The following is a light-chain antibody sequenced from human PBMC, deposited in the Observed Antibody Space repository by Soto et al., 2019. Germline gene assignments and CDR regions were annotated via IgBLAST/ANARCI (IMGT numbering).Light chain of an antibody. CDR2: GAS. Sequence: ESVLTQSPGTLSLSPGERATLSCRASQSVSSNYLAWYQQKPGQTPRLLVYGASSRATGIPDRFSGSGSGTDFTLTISRLEPEDFAVYYCQQHGSSPITFGQGTRLE. V-gene: IGKV3-20*01. CDR1: QSVSSNY. J-gene: IGKJ5*01. CDR3: QQHGSSPIT.